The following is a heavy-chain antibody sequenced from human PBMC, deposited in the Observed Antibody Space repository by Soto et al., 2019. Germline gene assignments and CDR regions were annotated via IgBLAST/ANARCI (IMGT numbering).Heavy chain of an antibody. CDR3: ARAVGVYRWFDP. CDR2: INHSGST. V-gene: IGHV4-34*01. CDR1: GGSFSGYY. D-gene: IGHD1-26*01. J-gene: IGHJ5*02. Sequence: QVQLQQWGAGLLKPSETLSLTCAVYGGSFSGYYWSWIRQPPGKGLEWIGEINHSGSTNYNPSLKSRVTISVDTSKNQFSLKLSSVTAADAAVYYCARAVGVYRWFDPGGQGTLVTVSS.